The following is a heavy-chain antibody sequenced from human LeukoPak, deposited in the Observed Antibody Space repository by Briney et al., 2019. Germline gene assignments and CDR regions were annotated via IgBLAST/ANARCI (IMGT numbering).Heavy chain of an antibody. CDR3: ARGYSSSSFFDY. J-gene: IGHJ4*02. Sequence: GGSLRLSCAASGFTVSTNYISWVRQSPGKGLEWVSVIYSGETTYYADSVKGRFTLSRDNFKNTVYLQMNSLRAEDTAVYYCARGYSSSSFFDYWGQGTLVTVSS. V-gene: IGHV3-66*01. D-gene: IGHD6-6*01. CDR2: IYSGETT. CDR1: GFTVSTNY.